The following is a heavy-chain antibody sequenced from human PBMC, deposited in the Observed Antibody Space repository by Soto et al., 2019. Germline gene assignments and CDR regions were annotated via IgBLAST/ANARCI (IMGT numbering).Heavy chain of an antibody. CDR2: ISFDGSNK. CDR1: GFTFSTYA. V-gene: IGHV3-30-3*01. D-gene: IGHD2-15*01. CDR3: ARSTDSKDRYYYYGMDV. J-gene: IGHJ6*02. Sequence: GGSLGLSCAASGFTFSTYAVHWVRKTPGKGLEWEALISFDGSNKYFADSVKGRFTISRDNSKNTLYLQMNSLRAEDTAVYYCARSTDSKDRYYYYGMDVWGQGTTVTVSS.